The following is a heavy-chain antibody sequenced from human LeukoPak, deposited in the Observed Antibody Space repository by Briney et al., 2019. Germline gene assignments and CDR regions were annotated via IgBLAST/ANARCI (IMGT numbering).Heavy chain of an antibody. D-gene: IGHD3-10*01. V-gene: IGHV3-48*03. CDR1: GFTFSSYE. J-gene: IGHJ6*03. Sequence: PGGSLRLSCAASGFTFSSYEMNWVRQAPGKGLEWVSYISSSGSTIYYADSVKGRFTISRDNAKNSLYLQMNSLRAEDTAVYYCARGSALLWFGELLHTLSTNYYYMDVWGKGTTVTISS. CDR3: ARGSALLWFGELLHTLSTNYYYMDV. CDR2: ISSSGSTI.